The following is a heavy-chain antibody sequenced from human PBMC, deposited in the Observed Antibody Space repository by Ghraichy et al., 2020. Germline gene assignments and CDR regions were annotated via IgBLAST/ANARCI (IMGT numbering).Heavy chain of an antibody. V-gene: IGHV2-26*01. J-gene: IGHJ4*02. CDR1: GFSLSNSKVG. CDR3: ARSYFTTVINAGRANFDF. D-gene: IGHD4-23*01. CDR2: IFSNDEK. Sequence: SGPTLVKPTETLTLTCTVSGFSLSNSKVGVSWIRQPPGKVLEWLAHIFSNDEKSYSTSLKTRLTISKDTSKSQVVLTMTNMDPVDTGTYFCARSYFTTVINAGRANFDFWGQGTLVTVSS.